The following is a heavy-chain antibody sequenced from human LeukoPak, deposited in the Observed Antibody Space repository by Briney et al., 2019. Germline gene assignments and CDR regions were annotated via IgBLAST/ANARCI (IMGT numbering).Heavy chain of an antibody. Sequence: ALVKVSCKASGYTLTQLSIQWVRQAPGNGLGWMGGVVPENGETIYVQKCQGRVTLIEDRFTDTTYMEMSSLRSEDTAVYYGAKGGSNPGRHNSAWGSMDVWGQGTTVTVSS. J-gene: IGHJ6*02. V-gene: IGHV1-24*01. CDR2: VVPENGET. D-gene: IGHD3-16*01. CDR1: GYTLTQLS. CDR3: AKGGSNPGRHNSAWGSMDV.